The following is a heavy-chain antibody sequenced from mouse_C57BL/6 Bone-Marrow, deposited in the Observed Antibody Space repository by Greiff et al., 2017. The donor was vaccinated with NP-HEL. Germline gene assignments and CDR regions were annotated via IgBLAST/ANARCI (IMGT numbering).Heavy chain of an antibody. J-gene: IGHJ1*03. CDR3: ARNYGSSYIPDWYFDV. Sequence: DVQLVESGGGLVKPGGSLKLSCAASGFTFSDYGMHWVRQAPEKGLEWVAYISSGSSTIYYADTVKGRFTISRDNAKNTLFLQMTSLRSEDTAMYYCARNYGSSYIPDWYFDVWGTGTTVTVSS. V-gene: IGHV5-17*01. D-gene: IGHD1-1*01. CDR1: GFTFSDYG. CDR2: ISSGSSTI.